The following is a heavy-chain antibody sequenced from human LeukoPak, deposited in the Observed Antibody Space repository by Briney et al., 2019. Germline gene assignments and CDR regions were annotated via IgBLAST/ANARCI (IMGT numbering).Heavy chain of an antibody. Sequence: PGESLKISCKGSGYSFTSYWIGWVRQMPGKGLEWMGIICPGDSDTRYSPSFQGQVTISADKSISTAYLQWSSLKASDTAMYYCARARFLEGYYYYYYMDVWGKGTTVTVSS. CDR3: ARARFLEGYYYYYYMDV. D-gene: IGHD3-3*01. CDR1: GYSFTSYW. J-gene: IGHJ6*03. CDR2: ICPGDSDT. V-gene: IGHV5-51*01.